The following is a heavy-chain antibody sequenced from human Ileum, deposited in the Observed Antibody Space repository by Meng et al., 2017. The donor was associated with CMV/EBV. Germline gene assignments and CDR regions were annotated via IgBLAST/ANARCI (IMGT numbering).Heavy chain of an antibody. CDR3: ARDHASSSQLLDY. CDR1: GYTFSSYS. J-gene: IGHJ4*02. Sequence: QVHPVQSGAEVKNIGASVKVSCNASGYTFSSYSFSWVRQAPGQGLEWMGWISAYNGDIKYAQKFRDRVTMTTDTSTSTAYMDLRGLRSDDTAVYYCARDHASSSQLLDYWGQGTLVTVSS. D-gene: IGHD6-6*01. CDR2: ISAYNGDI. V-gene: IGHV1-18*04.